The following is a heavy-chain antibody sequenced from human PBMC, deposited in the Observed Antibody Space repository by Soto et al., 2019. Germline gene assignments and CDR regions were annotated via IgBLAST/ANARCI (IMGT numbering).Heavy chain of an antibody. CDR2: ILPVFGTA. J-gene: IGHJ3*02. CDR3: ARGHEYGGNSDAFDI. V-gene: IGHV1-69*14. D-gene: IGHD4-17*01. CDR1: GGTFSTSS. Sequence: QVHLVQSGAEVKKPGSSVKVSCKASGGTFSTSSINWLRQAPGQRPEWMGNILPVFGTADYAQKFRDRVTITADKSTNTAYMELRSLFSEDAAVCYCARGHEYGGNSDAFDIWGQGTVVTVSS.